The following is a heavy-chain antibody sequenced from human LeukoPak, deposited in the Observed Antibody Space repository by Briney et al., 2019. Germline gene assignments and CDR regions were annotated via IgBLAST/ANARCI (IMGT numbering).Heavy chain of an antibody. CDR1: GGSITSSSYY. V-gene: IGHV4-39*01. Sequence: TSETLSLTCSVSGGSITSSSYYWGWIRQSPEKGLEWIGSIYYTGGTHYSPSLKSRVTISVDTYKNQFSLKLSSVTAADTAVYYCARHHPLGVVIIGLSPYFDYWGQGTLVTVSS. J-gene: IGHJ4*02. CDR3: ARHHPLGVVIIGLSPYFDY. D-gene: IGHD3-3*01. CDR2: IYYTGGT.